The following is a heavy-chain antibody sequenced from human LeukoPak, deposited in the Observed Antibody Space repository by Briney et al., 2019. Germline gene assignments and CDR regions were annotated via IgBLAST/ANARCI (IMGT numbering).Heavy chain of an antibody. D-gene: IGHD4-11*01. CDR3: ARDRGYSNFDY. CDR2: MNEDGSEK. Sequence: QPGESLRLSCAASRFAFSNYWMSWVRQAPGKGLEWVANMNEDGSEKNYVDSVKGRFTISRDNAQDSLYLQMNSLRAEDTAVYYCARDRGYSNFDYWGQGTLLTVSS. CDR1: RFAFSNYW. V-gene: IGHV3-7*01. J-gene: IGHJ4*02.